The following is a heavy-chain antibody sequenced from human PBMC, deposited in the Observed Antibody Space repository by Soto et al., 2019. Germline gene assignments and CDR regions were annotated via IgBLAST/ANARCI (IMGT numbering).Heavy chain of an antibody. V-gene: IGHV3-64D*08. J-gene: IGHJ6*02. Sequence: PGGSLRLSCSASGFTFSSYAMHWVRQAPGKGLEYVSAISSNGGSTYYADSVKGRFTISRDNSKNTLYLQMSSLRAEDTAVYYCVKVGANYDFWSGYSIPNYYYYGMDVWGQGTTVTAP. CDR2: ISSNGGST. CDR3: VKVGANYDFWSGYSIPNYYYYGMDV. CDR1: GFTFSSYA. D-gene: IGHD3-3*01.